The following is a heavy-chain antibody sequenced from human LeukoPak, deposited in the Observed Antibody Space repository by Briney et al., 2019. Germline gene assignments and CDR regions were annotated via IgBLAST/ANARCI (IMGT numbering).Heavy chain of an antibody. V-gene: IGHV1-69*02. Sequence: GASVKVSCKASGGTFSSYTISWVRQAPGQGLEWMGRIIPILGIANYAQKFQGRVTITADKSTSTAYMELSSLRSEDTAVYYCASDRAWIAAAGTFFDYWGQGTLVTVSS. CDR3: ASDRAWIAAAGTFFDY. CDR1: GGTFSSYT. D-gene: IGHD6-13*01. J-gene: IGHJ4*02. CDR2: IIPILGIA.